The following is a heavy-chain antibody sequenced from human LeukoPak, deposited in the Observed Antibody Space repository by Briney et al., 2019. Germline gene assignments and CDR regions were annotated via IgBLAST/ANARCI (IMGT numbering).Heavy chain of an antibody. CDR2: IIPILGIA. CDR1: GGTFSNYA. J-gene: IGHJ6*02. Sequence: SVTVSCTASGGTFSNYAISWVRQAPGQGLEWMGRIIPILGIANYAQKFQGRVTITADKSTSTAYMELSSLRSEDTAVYYCARDKDSYGARDYYYGMDVWGQGTTVTVSS. CDR3: ARDKDSYGARDYYYGMDV. V-gene: IGHV1-69*04. D-gene: IGHD4/OR15-4a*01.